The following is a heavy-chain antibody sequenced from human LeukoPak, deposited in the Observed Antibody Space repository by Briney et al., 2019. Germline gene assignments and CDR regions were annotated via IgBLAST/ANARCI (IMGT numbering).Heavy chain of an antibody. CDR2: VNHSGST. D-gene: IGHD6-19*01. Sequence: PSETLSLTCAVYGGSFSGYYWSWIRQPPGKGLEWIGEVNHSGSTNYNPSLKSRVTISVDTSKNQFSLKLSSVTAADTAVYYCARPHISVTRKYFQHGGQGTLVTVSS. V-gene: IGHV4-34*01. J-gene: IGHJ1*01. CDR1: GGSFSGYY. CDR3: ARPHISVTRKYFQH.